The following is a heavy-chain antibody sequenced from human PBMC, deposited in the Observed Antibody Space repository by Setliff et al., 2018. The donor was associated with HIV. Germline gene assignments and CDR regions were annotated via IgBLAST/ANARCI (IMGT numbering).Heavy chain of an antibody. CDR2: VNPNSGNT. V-gene: IGHV1-8*02. D-gene: IGHD4-17*01. CDR1: GYTFTSYD. Sequence: ASVKVSCKASGYTFTSYDIYWVRQATGQGLEWMGWVNPNSGNTGYAQKFQGRVTMTRDTSISTAYMELRKLGSEDTAVYYCARGGDYLGIPSYYYYLAVWGKGTTVTVSS. CDR3: ARGGDYLGIPSYYYYLAV. J-gene: IGHJ6*03.